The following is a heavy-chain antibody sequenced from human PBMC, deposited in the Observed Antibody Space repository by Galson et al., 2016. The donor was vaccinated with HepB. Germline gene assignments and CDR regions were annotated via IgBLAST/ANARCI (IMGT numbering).Heavy chain of an antibody. CDR2: INQDGSDQ. V-gene: IGHV3-7*01. Sequence: SLRLSCAASGFTFSRSWMNWVRQAPGKGLEWLATINQDGSDQPYVDSVKGRFTISRDNAKNSLYLQMNSLRAEDTAVYYCVRGTSGLLGMDVWGQGTTVTVSS. CDR3: VRGTSGLLGMDV. J-gene: IGHJ6*02. CDR1: GFTFSRSW.